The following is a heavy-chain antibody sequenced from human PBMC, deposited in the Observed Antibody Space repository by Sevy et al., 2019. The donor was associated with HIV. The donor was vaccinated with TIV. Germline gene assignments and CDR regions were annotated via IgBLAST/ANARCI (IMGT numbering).Heavy chain of an antibody. CDR3: TRWKGLKSIFDS. D-gene: IGHD1-1*01. J-gene: IGHJ4*02. Sequence: GGSLRLSCTTSGFTFGDYAMNWVRQAPGKGLEWVAFLKSKADGGTVDHAASVKGRFTISRDDSKSIAYLQMNDLTTEDTGVYYCTRWKGLKSIFDSWGQGALVTVSS. V-gene: IGHV3-49*04. CDR1: GFTFGDYA. CDR2: LKSKADGGTV.